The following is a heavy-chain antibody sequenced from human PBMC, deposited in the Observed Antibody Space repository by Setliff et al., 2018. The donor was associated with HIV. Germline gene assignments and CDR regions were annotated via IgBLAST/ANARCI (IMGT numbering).Heavy chain of an antibody. CDR2: MNPNSGNT. V-gene: IGHV1-8*02. D-gene: IGHD3-22*01. CDR1: GYTFSSYD. CDR3: ARARRDSYDRGRRNHYYIDV. J-gene: IGHJ6*03. Sequence: RASVKVSCKASGYTFSSYDISWVRQATGQGLEWMGWMNPNSGNTGYAQKFQGRVTMTRDTSISTAYMELNNLKFEDTAVYYCARARRDSYDRGRRNHYYIDVWGKGTTVTVSS.